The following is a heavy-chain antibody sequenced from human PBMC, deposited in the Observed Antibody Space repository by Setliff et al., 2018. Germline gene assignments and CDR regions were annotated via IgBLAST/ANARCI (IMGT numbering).Heavy chain of an antibody. J-gene: IGHJ3*02. CDR3: TRDTNIVVVPPHRTAFDI. Sequence: ASVKVSCKASGGTFNNYGIAWVRQAPGQGLEWMGWISPYNGYIIYAHKFQGRVTMTTDTSTGTADMELRNLRSDNTAVYYCTRDTNIVVVPPHRTAFDIWGQGTMVTVSS. CDR2: ISPYNGYI. D-gene: IGHD2-2*01. V-gene: IGHV1-18*01. CDR1: GGTFNNYG.